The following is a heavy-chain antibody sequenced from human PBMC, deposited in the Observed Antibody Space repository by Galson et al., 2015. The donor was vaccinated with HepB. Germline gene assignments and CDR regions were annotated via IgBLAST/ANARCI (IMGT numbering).Heavy chain of an antibody. J-gene: IGHJ5*02. Sequence: LRLSCAASGFTFSSNCMQWVRQAPGKGLEWVSRINSGVSTTSYTDSVKGRFTISRDNAKNTLYLQMNSLRAEDTAVYYCGNWGSSWGQGTLVTVSS. D-gene: IGHD7-27*01. CDR2: INSGVSTT. V-gene: IGHV3-74*01. CDR1: GFTFSSNC. CDR3: GNWGSS.